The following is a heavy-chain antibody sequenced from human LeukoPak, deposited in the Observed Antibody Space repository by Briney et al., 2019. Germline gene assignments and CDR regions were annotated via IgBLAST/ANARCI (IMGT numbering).Heavy chain of an antibody. V-gene: IGHV3-13*01. D-gene: IGHD2/OR15-2a*01. J-gene: IGHJ6*02. CDR2: IGTAGDT. CDR1: GFTFSSYD. CDR3: ARDRGTFLGMDV. Sequence: PGGSLRLCCAASGFTFSSYDMHWVRQATGKGLEWVSAIGTAGDTYYPGSVKGRFTISRENAKNSLYLQMNSLRAGDTAVYYCARDRGTFLGMDVWGQGTTVTVSS.